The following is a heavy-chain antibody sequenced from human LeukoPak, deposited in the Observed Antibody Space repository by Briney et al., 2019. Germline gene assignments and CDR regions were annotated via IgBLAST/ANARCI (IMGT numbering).Heavy chain of an antibody. CDR2: VSYDGNTK. CDR1: GFPFRSYG. D-gene: IGHD5-18*01. J-gene: IGHJ4*02. V-gene: IGHV3-30*18. CDR3: AKEFASGYLDY. Sequence: PGGSLRLSCAATGFPFRSYGMHWVRQAPGKGLEWVAVVSYDGNTKYYADSVKGRITISRDNSKNTLYLQMNSLRAEDTAVYYCAKEFASGYLDYWGQGTLVTVSS.